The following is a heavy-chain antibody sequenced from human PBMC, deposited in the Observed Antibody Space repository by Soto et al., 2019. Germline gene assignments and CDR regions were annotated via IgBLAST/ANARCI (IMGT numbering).Heavy chain of an antibody. CDR1: GGSISSSNW. D-gene: IGHD6-13*01. V-gene: IGHV4-4*02. J-gene: IGHJ4*02. Sequence: SETLSLTCAVSGGSISSSNWWSWVRQPPGKGLEWIGEIYHSGSTNYNPSLKSRVTISVDKSKNQFYLKLSSVTAADTAVYYCARDAGVVAAAGILDYWGQGTLVTVSS. CDR3: ARDAGVVAAAGILDY. CDR2: IYHSGST.